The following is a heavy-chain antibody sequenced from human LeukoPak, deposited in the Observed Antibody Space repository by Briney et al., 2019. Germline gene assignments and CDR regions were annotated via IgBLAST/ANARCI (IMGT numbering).Heavy chain of an antibody. CDR2: IWYDGSNK. CDR1: GFTFSSYG. Sequence: GGSLRLSCAASGFTFSSYGMHWVRQAPGKGLEWVAVIWYDGSNKYYADSVKGRLTISRDNSKNTLYLQMNSLRAEDTAVYYCARDGELPADYWGPGTLDTVSS. CDR3: ARDGELPADY. V-gene: IGHV3-33*01. J-gene: IGHJ4*02. D-gene: IGHD1-26*01.